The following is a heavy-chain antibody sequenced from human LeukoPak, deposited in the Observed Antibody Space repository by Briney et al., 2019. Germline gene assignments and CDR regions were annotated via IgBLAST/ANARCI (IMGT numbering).Heavy chain of an antibody. J-gene: IGHJ4*02. Sequence: PGGSLRLSCAASGFTFSRNAMNWVRQAPGKGLEGVAAISGNGLGTYYADSVKGRFNISRDNSRNTLYLQMNSLRIEDTAFYYCAKDANYLRSSGYLIPIDFWGQGTLVTVSS. CDR2: ISGNGLGT. V-gene: IGHV3-23*01. D-gene: IGHD3-22*01. CDR3: AKDANYLRSSGYLIPIDF. CDR1: GFTFSRNA.